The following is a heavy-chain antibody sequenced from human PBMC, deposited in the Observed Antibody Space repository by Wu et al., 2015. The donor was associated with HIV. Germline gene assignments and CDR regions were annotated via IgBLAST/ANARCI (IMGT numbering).Heavy chain of an antibody. V-gene: IGHV1-69*05. Sequence: QVHLVQFGGEVKKPGSSVKVTCKASGDGFTSYAVSWVRQAPGQGLEWMGGIKSSLLEQQKHSQKFQDRLTFTTDESKTTAYMELSSLRSEDTAVYYCARNTDSVATSLYSLGVWGQGTTVTVSS. CDR3: ARNTDSVATSLYSLGV. J-gene: IGHJ6*02. CDR2: IKSSLLEQQ. D-gene: IGHD5-12*01. CDR1: GDGFTSYA.